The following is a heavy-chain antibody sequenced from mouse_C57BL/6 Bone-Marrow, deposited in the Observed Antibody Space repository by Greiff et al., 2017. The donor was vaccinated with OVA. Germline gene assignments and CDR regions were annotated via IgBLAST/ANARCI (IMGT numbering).Heavy chain of an antibody. CDR3: ARMEERTAFDY. CDR1: GYTFTSYW. V-gene: IGHV1-64*01. J-gene: IGHJ4*01. Sequence: VQLQQPGAELVKPGTSVKLSCKASGYTFTSYWMQWVKQRPGQGLEWIGMIFPNSGSTNYNEKFKSKATFTVDKSSTTAYMQLSSLTTEDSAIYYCARMEERTAFDYWGQGTSLTVSS. CDR2: IFPNSGST.